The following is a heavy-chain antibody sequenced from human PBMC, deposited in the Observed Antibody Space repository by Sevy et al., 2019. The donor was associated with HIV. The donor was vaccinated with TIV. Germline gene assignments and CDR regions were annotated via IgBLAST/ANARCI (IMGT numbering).Heavy chain of an antibody. J-gene: IGHJ6*02. D-gene: IGHD3-3*01. Sequence: GGSLRLSCAASGFTFSSYWMHWVRQAPGKGLVCVSRINSDGSGTSYADSVKGRFTISRDNAKNTLYLQMNSLRAEDTAVYYCARDFWSAQRGMDVWGQGTTVTVSS. CDR1: GFTFSSYW. V-gene: IGHV3-74*01. CDR2: INSDGSGT. CDR3: ARDFWSAQRGMDV.